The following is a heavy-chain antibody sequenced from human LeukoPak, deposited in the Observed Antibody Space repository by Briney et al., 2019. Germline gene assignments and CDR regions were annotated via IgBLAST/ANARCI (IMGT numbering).Heavy chain of an antibody. Sequence: ASVKVSCKASGYTFTSYDINWVRQATGQALEWMGWKNPNSGRTGLAQKFQGRLTMTMNTAISTAYMELSSLTSEDTVVYYCARGPVTTHGMDVWGQGTTVTVSS. CDR1: GYTFTSYD. CDR3: ARGPVTTHGMDV. J-gene: IGHJ6*02. CDR2: KNPNSGRT. V-gene: IGHV1-8*01. D-gene: IGHD4-11*01.